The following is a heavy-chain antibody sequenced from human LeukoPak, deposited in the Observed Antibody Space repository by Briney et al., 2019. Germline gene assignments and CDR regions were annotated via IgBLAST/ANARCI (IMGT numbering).Heavy chain of an antibody. Sequence: PGGSLRLSCAASGFTFSSYWMSWVRQAPGKGLEWVANIKQDGSEKYYVDSVKGRFTISRDNAKNSLYLQMNSLRAEDTAVYYCARRGSGGGGWYAVRGYFDYWGQGTLVTVSS. J-gene: IGHJ4*02. V-gene: IGHV3-7*01. D-gene: IGHD6-19*01. CDR2: IKQDGSEK. CDR3: ARRGSGGGGWYAVRGYFDY. CDR1: GFTFSSYW.